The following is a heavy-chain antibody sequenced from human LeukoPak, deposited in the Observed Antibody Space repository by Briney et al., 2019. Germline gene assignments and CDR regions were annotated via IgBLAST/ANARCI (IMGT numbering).Heavy chain of an antibody. J-gene: IGHJ4*02. V-gene: IGHV3-66*01. CDR1: GFSVSSIY. CDR3: ARSSAPLQVGDFDY. Sequence: PGGSLRLSCAASGFSVSSIYMSWVRQAPGKGLEWVSVIYSGGSTYYADSVKGRLTISRDNSKNTVYLQMNSLRAEDTAVYYCARSSAPLQVGDFDYWGQGTLVTVSS. D-gene: IGHD1-26*01. CDR2: IYSGGST.